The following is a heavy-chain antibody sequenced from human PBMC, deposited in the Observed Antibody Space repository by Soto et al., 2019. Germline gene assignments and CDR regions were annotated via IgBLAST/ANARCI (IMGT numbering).Heavy chain of an antibody. J-gene: IGHJ2*01. CDR1: GGSFSGYY. CDR2: INHSGST. V-gene: IGHV4-34*01. CDR3: AGSGVGVGSWYFDL. Sequence: QVQLQQWGAGLLKPSETLSLTCAVYGGSFSGYYWSWIRQPPGKGLEWIGEINHSGSTNYNPSLKSRVTISVDTSKNQFSLKLSSVTAADTAVCYCAGSGVGVGSWYFDLWGRGTLVTVSS. D-gene: IGHD3-22*01.